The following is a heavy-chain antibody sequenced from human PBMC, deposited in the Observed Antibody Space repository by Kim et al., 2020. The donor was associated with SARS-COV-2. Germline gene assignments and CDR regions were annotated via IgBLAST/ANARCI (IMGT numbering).Heavy chain of an antibody. V-gene: IGHV3-21*01. J-gene: IGHJ6*02. D-gene: IGHD6-19*01. CDR2: ISSSSSYI. CDR3: ARDKTYSSGWHSGGYGMDV. CDR1: GFTFSSYS. Sequence: GGSLRLSCAASGFTFSSYSMNWVRQAPGKGLEWVSSISSSSSYIYYADSVKGRFTISRDNAKNSLYLQMNSLRAEDTAVYYCARDKTYSSGWHSGGYGMDVWGQGTTVTVSS.